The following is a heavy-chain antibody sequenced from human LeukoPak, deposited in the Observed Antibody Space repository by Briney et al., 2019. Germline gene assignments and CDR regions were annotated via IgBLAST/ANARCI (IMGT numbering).Heavy chain of an antibody. CDR3: ARSGYDKGLDAFDI. V-gene: IGHV3-11*03. J-gene: IGHJ3*02. Sequence: GGSLRLSCAASGFTFNDYYMSWIRQAPGKGLEWVSYITSSSSYTNYADSVEGRFTISRSNAKNSLYLQMNSLRAEDTAVYYCARSGYDKGLDAFDIWGQGTMVTVSS. D-gene: IGHD3-22*01. CDR1: GFTFNDYY. CDR2: ITSSSSYT.